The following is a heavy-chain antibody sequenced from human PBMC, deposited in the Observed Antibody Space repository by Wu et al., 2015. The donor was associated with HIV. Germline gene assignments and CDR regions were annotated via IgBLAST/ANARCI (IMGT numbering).Heavy chain of an antibody. V-gene: IGHV1-69*01. CDR1: AYSFTDYY. CDR2: IIPSFATP. J-gene: IGHJ4*02. D-gene: IGHD6-19*01. Sequence: QVQLVQSGAEVKKPGASVKISCKASAYSFTDYYIHWVRQAPGQGLEWMGAIIPSFATPNYAQMFQGRVTITTDESTSTAYMELSSLRSGDTAVYYCATDFDYISGFVYWGQGTLVTVSS. CDR3: ATDFDYISGFVY.